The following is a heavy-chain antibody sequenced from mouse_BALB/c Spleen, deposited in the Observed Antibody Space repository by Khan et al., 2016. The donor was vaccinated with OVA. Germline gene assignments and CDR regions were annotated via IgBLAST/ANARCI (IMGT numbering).Heavy chain of an antibody. CDR2: INPTSGYT. CDR1: GYTFTNYW. Sequence: VQRVESGTELAKPGASVKMSCKASGYTFTNYWMHWVKQRPGQGLEWIGNINPTSGYTDYNEKFKDKATLSADKYSSTSYKQLSSLTSEDSAVYSCSSDRIDYWGQGTTLTVSS. V-gene: IGHV1-7*01. J-gene: IGHJ2*01. CDR3: SSDRIDY.